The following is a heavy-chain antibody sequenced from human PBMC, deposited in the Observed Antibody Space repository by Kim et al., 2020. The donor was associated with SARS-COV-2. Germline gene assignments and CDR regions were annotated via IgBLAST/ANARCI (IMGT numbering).Heavy chain of an antibody. CDR1: GFTVSSNY. V-gene: IGHV3-66*01. D-gene: IGHD6-19*01. J-gene: IGHJ4*02. CDR2: IYSGGST. CDR3: AINQWLTDEGDY. Sequence: GGSLRLSCAASGFTVSSNYMSWVRQAPGKGLEWVSVIYSGGSTYYADSVKGRFTISRDNSKNTLYLQMNSLRAEDTAVYYCAINQWLTDEGDYWGQGTLVTVSS.